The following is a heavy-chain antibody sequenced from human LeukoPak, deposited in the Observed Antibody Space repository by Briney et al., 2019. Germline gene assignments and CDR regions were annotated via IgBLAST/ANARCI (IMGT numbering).Heavy chain of an antibody. D-gene: IGHD6-13*01. V-gene: IGHV4-59*01. CDR1: GGSISSYY. CDR3: ARARRAAAALDWFDP. CDR2: IYYSGST. Sequence: SETLSLTCTVSGGSISSYYWSWIRQPPGKGLEWIGYIYYSGSTNYNPSLKSRVTISVDTSKNQISLKLSSVTAADTAVYYCARARRAAAALDWFDPWGQGTLVTVSS. J-gene: IGHJ5*02.